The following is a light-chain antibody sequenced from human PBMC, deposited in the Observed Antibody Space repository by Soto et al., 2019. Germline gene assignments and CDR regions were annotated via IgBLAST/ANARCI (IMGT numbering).Light chain of an antibody. J-gene: IGKJ1*01. V-gene: IGKV1-5*01. CDR1: QRINNW. Sequence: DIQMTQSPSTLSASVVDSVTITCRASQRINNWLAWYQQKPGKAPKLLIYEASSLQSGVPSRFSGSGSGTEFTLTITSLQPDDFATYFCQQYDSYPWTFGQGTKVDIK. CDR3: QQYDSYPWT. CDR2: EAS.